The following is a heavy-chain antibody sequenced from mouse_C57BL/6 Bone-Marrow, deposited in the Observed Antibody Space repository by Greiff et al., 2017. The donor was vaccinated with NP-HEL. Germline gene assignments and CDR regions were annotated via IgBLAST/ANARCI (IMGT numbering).Heavy chain of an antibody. CDR1: GYTLTDYY. V-gene: IGHV1-26*01. D-gene: IGHD1-1*01. Sequence: VQLQQSGPELVKPGASVKISCKASGYTLTDYYMNWVKQSHGKSLEWIGDINPNNGGTSYNQKFKGKATLTVDKSSSTAYMELRSLTSEDSAVYYCARYGAGSTVVASMDYWGQGTSVTVSS. CDR3: ARYGAGSTVVASMDY. J-gene: IGHJ4*01. CDR2: INPNNGGT.